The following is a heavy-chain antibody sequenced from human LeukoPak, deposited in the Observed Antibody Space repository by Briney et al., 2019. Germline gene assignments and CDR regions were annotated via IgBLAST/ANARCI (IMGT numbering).Heavy chain of an antibody. CDR1: GGTFSNYA. CDR2: IIPIFGTA. CDR3: ARDYRAPRIVGATTRPHWFDP. Sequence: SVKVSCKASGGTFSNYAISWVRQAPGQGLEWMGGIIPIFGTANYAQKFQGRVTITADKSTSTAYMELSSLRSEDTAVYYCARDYRAPRIVGATTRPHWFDPWGQGTLVTVSS. V-gene: IGHV1-69*06. J-gene: IGHJ5*02. D-gene: IGHD1-26*01.